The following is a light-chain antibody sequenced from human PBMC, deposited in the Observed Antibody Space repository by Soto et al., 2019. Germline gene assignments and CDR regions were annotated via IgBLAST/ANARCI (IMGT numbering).Light chain of an antibody. CDR2: GAS. V-gene: IGKV3-20*01. CDR3: QQYGSSRWT. J-gene: IGKJ1*01. Sequence: EIVMTQSPATLSLSPGERATLSCRASQSVSSNVAWYQQIPGQTPRLLIYGASSRATGIPDRFSGSGSGTDFTLTISRLEPEDFAVYYCQQYGSSRWTFGQGTKVDIK. CDR1: QSVSSN.